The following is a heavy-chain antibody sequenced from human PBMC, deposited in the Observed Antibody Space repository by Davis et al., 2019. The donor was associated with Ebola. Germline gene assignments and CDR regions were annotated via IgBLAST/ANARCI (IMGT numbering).Heavy chain of an antibody. J-gene: IGHJ4*02. CDR3: AKGLSSSKYLDY. D-gene: IGHD6-6*01. Sequence: GGSLRLSCAASGFTFYNYAMSWVRQAPGKGLEWVSLIGGGGVSTYYADSVKGRFTISRDNSKNTLYLQMNSLRAEDTAVYYCAKGLSSSKYLDYWGQGTLVTVSS. CDR1: GFTFYNYA. V-gene: IGHV3-23*01. CDR2: IGGGGVST.